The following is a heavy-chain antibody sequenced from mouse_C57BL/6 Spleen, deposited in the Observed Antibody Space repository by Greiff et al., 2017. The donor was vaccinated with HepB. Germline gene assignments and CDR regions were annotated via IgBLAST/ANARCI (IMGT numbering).Heavy chain of an antibody. CDR1: GFNIKDYY. J-gene: IGHJ3*01. Sequence: VQLKESGAELVRPGASVKLSCTASGFNIKDYYMHWVKQRPEQGLEWIGRIDPEDGDTEYAPKFQGKATMTADTSSNTAYLQLSSLTSEDTAVYYCTFYYYGSSPWFAYWGQGTLVTVSA. D-gene: IGHD1-1*01. V-gene: IGHV14-1*01. CDR2: IDPEDGDT. CDR3: TFYYYGSSPWFAY.